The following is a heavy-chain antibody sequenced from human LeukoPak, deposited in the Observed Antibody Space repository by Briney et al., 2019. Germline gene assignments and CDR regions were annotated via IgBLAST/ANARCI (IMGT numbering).Heavy chain of an antibody. Sequence: APVKVSCKASGYTFTSYYMHWVRQAPGQGLEWMGIINPSGGSTSYAQKFQGRVTMTRDTSTSTVYMELSSLRSEDTAVYYCARDGTGYYYDSSGPMSNWGQGTLVTVSS. CDR1: GYTFTSYY. J-gene: IGHJ4*02. CDR3: ARDGTGYYYDSSGPMSN. D-gene: IGHD3-22*01. V-gene: IGHV1-46*01. CDR2: INPSGGST.